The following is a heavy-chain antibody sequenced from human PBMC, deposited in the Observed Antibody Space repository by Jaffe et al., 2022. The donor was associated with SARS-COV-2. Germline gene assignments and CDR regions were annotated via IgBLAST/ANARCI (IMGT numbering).Heavy chain of an antibody. D-gene: IGHD3-22*01. CDR2: IYHSGST. Sequence: QVQLQESGPGLVKPSGTLSLTCAVSGGSISSSNWWSWVRQPPGKGLEWIGEIYHSGSTNYNPSLKSRVTISVDKSKNQFSLKLSSVTAADTAVYYCASYYYDSSGYRLGDAFDIWGQGTMVTVSS. CDR1: GGSISSSNW. J-gene: IGHJ3*02. CDR3: ASYYYDSSGYRLGDAFDI. V-gene: IGHV4-4*02.